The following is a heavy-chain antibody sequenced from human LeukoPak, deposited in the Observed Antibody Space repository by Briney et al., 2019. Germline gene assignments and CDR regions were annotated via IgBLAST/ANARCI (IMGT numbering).Heavy chain of an antibody. V-gene: IGHV1-69*05. CDR1: GGTFSSYA. Sequence: GSSVKVSCKASGGTFSSYAISWVRQAPGQGLEWMGGIIPIFGTANYAQKSQGRVTITTDESTSTAYMELSSLRSEDTAVYYCARARGDYDSSGYYLGFDYWGQGTLVTVSS. CDR2: IIPIFGTA. CDR3: ARARGDYDSSGYYLGFDY. J-gene: IGHJ4*02. D-gene: IGHD3-22*01.